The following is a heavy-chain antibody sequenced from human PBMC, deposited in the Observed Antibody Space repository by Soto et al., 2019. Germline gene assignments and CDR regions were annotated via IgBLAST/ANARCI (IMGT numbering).Heavy chain of an antibody. CDR1: GGTVAGSHW. CDR3: AREIVTAGGNNYFDP. Sequence: SETLSLTCGVSGGTVAGSHWWSWVRQSPGRGLEWIGNVYHTGDTNFNPSLQSRVTFSVDKSNNQFSLRLTSVTAADTAVYFCAREIVTAGGNNYFDPWGPGTLVTVSS. J-gene: IGHJ5*02. CDR2: VYHTGDT. V-gene: IGHV4-4*02. D-gene: IGHD2-21*02.